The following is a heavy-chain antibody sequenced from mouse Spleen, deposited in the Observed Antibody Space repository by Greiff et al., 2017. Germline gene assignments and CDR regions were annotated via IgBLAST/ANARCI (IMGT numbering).Heavy chain of an antibody. CDR1: GYTFTSYW. J-gene: IGHJ4*01. V-gene: IGHV1-59*01. CDR3: ARGERRRYAMDY. CDR2: IDPSDSYT. Sequence: QVQLQQPGAELVRPGTSVKLSCKASGYTFTSYWMHWVKQRPGQGLEWIGVIDPSDSYTNYNQKFKGKATLTVDTSSSTAYMQLSSLTSEDSAVYYCARGERRRYAMDYWGQGTSVTVSS.